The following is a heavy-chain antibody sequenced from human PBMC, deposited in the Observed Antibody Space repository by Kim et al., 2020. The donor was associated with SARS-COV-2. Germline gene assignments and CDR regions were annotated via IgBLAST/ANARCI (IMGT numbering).Heavy chain of an antibody. CDR3: AKGVAVAGTSFDI. D-gene: IGHD6-19*01. J-gene: IGHJ3*02. Sequence: ADSVKGRFTISRDNSKNTLYLQMNSLRAEDTAVYYCAKGVAVAGTSFDIWGQGTMVTVSS. V-gene: IGHV3-23*01.